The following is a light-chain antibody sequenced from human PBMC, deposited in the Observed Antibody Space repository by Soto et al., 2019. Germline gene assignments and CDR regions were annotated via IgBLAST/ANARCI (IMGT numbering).Light chain of an antibody. CDR2: EVN. CDR3: SSYTSSSTRV. Sequence: QSVLTQPASVSGSPGESITISCTGTSSDVGGYNYISWYQQHPGKAPKLMIYEVNNRHSGVSKPVSGSKSGNTASVTISGLQAEGEADYYCSSYTSSSTRVFGGGTKLTVL. CDR1: SSDVGGYNY. V-gene: IGLV2-14*01. J-gene: IGLJ3*02.